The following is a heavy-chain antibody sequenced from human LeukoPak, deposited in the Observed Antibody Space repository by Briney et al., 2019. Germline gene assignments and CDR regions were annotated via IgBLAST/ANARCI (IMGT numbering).Heavy chain of an antibody. J-gene: IGHJ5*02. D-gene: IGHD3-10*01. CDR1: GGSFSGYY. CDR3: ASRALSGSYS. Sequence: SETLSLTCAVYGGSFSGYYWSWIRQPPGKGLEWIGEINHSGSTNYNPSLKRRVTISVDTSKNQFSLKLSSVTAADTAVYYCASRALSGSYSWGQGTLVTVSS. V-gene: IGHV4-34*01. CDR2: INHSGST.